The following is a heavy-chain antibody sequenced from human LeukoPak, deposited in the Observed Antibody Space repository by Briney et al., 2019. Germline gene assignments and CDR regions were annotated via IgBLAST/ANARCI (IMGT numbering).Heavy chain of an antibody. CDR2: IYYSGST. Sequence: SETLSLTCTVSGGSISSSSYYWGWIPQPPGQGLEWIVSIYYSGSTYFNPSLKSRVTISGDTSKNQFSLKLSSVTAADTAVYYCARLGVATPFDYWGQGTLVTVSS. D-gene: IGHD5-12*01. CDR1: GGSISSSSYY. J-gene: IGHJ4*02. V-gene: IGHV4-39*01. CDR3: ARLGVATPFDY.